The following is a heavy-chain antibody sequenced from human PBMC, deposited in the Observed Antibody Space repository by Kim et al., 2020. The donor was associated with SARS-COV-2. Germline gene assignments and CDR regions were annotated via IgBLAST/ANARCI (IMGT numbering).Heavy chain of an antibody. CDR3: AREAPLDTFGVVDY. D-gene: IGHD3-3*01. J-gene: IGHJ4*02. V-gene: IGHV3-48*02. Sequence: DARKGRFTISRDKAKNSLYLQMNSLRDEDTAVYYCAREAPLDTFGVVDYWGQGTLVTVSS.